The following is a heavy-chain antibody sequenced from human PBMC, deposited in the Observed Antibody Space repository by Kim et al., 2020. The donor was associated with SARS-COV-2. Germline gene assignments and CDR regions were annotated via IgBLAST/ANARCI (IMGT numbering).Heavy chain of an antibody. D-gene: IGHD3-3*01. V-gene: IGHV3-21*01. CDR1: GFTFSSYS. CDR2: ISSSSSYI. CDR3: ARGIFGVVIIGWFDP. Sequence: GGSLRLSCAASGFTFSSYSMNWVRQAPGKGLEWVSSISSSSSYIYYADSVKGRFTISRDNAKNSLYLQMNSLRAEDTAVYYCARGIFGVVIIGWFDPWGQGTLVTVSS. J-gene: IGHJ5*02.